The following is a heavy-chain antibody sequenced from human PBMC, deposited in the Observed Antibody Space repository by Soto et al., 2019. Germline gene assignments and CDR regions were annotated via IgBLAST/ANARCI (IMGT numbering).Heavy chain of an antibody. J-gene: IGHJ3*02. CDR2: IIPIFGTA. CDR1: GGTFSSYA. CDR3: ARLGPQITTVVTTRVGAFDI. Sequence: WASVKVSCKASGGTFSSYAISWVRQAPGQGLEWMGGIIPIFGTANYAQKFQGRVTITADESTSTAYMELSSLRSEDTAVYYCARLGPQITTVVTTRVGAFDIWGQGTMVTVSS. D-gene: IGHD4-17*01. V-gene: IGHV1-69*13.